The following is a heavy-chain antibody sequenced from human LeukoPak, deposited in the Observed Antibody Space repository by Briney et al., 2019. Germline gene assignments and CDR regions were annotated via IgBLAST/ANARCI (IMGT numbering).Heavy chain of an antibody. V-gene: IGHV3-21*01. CDR1: GFTFSSYS. J-gene: IGHJ6*02. D-gene: IGHD3-10*01. Sequence: TGGSLRLSCAASGFTFSSYSMNWVRQAPGKGLEWVSSISSSSSYIYYADSVKGRFTISRGNAKNSLHLQMNSLRAEDTAVYYCARVGGAGYRPLGSSGSYYTNPPPTDYYYGMDVWGQGTTVTVSS. CDR2: ISSSSSYI. CDR3: ARVGGAGYRPLGSSGSYYTNPPPTDYYYGMDV.